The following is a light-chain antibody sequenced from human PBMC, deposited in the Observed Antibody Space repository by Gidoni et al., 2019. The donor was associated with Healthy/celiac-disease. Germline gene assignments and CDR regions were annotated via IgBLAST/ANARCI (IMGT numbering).Light chain of an antibody. CDR2: DAS. J-gene: IGKJ2*01. Sequence: EIFFPQSPPTLSLSPGERATLSCRASQSVSSYLAWYQQKPGQAPRLLIYDASNRATGIPARFSGSGSGTDFTLTISSLEPEDFAVYYCQQRSNWPYTFGQGTKLEIK. CDR1: QSVSSY. V-gene: IGKV3-11*01. CDR3: QQRSNWPYT.